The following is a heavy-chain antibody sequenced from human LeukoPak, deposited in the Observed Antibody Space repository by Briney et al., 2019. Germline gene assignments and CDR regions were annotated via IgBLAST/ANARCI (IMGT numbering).Heavy chain of an antibody. CDR3: ARAGRTHFYSGMDV. V-gene: IGHV3-7*01. Sequence: PGGSLRLSCAASGFSFGSYWMSWVRQAPGKGLEWVANIKQDGSEKYYVDSVEGRFTISRDNAKNSLYLQMNSLRAEDTAVYYCARAGRTHFYSGMDVWGQGTTVTVSS. J-gene: IGHJ6*02. CDR1: GFSFGSYW. CDR2: IKQDGSEK.